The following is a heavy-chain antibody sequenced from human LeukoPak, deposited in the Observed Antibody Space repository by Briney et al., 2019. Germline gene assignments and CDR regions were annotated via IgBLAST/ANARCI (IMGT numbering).Heavy chain of an antibody. CDR1: GGSISSSSNY. J-gene: IGHJ4*02. Sequence: YPSETLSLTCTVSGGSISSSSNYWGWIRQPPGKGLEWIGSIYYSGSTYYNPSLKSRVTISVDTSKNQFSLKLNSVTAADTAVYYCARGDYFDYWGQGTLVNVPS. D-gene: IGHD1-26*01. CDR2: IYYSGST. CDR3: ARGDYFDY. V-gene: IGHV4-39*07.